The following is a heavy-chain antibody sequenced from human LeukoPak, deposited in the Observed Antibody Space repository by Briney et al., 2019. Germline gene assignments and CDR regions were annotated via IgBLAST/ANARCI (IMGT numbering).Heavy chain of an antibody. CDR1: GGSISSSSYF. J-gene: IGHJ6*03. CDR3: ARGGSGWYHYYYMDV. CDR2: ISYGGTT. Sequence: SETLSLTCTVSGGSISSSSYFWGWIRQSPEKGLEWIGSISYGGTTYYNPSLKSRVIISVDTSKNQFSLKLSSVTAADTAVYYCARGGSGWYHYYYMDVWGKGTTVTVSS. D-gene: IGHD6-19*01. V-gene: IGHV4-39*07.